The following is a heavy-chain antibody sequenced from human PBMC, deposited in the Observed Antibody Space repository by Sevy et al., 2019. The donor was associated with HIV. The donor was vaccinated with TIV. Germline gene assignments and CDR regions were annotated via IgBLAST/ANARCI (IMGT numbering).Heavy chain of an antibody. CDR1: GFDFSIYS. D-gene: IGHD2-8*01. V-gene: IGHV3-23*01. Sequence: GGSLRLSCAASGFDFSIYSMSWVRQAPGKGLEWVSTLFFGCGKINYADSVKGRFTISRDNSKSSVYLQMNNMRVEDTAVYYCAGGGCTKPHDYWGQGTLVTVSS. J-gene: IGHJ4*02. CDR2: LFFGCGKI. CDR3: AGGGCTKPHDY.